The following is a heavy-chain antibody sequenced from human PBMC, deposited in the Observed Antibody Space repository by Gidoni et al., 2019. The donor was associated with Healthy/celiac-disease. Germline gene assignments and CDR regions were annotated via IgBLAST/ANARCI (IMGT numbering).Heavy chain of an antibody. D-gene: IGHD1-26*01. CDR3: AKDIVGATTGGYYYYYGMDV. J-gene: IGHJ6*02. V-gene: IGHV3-43D*03. Sequence: EVQLVESGGVVVQPGGSLRLSCAASGFAFDDYAMHWVRQAPGKGLEWVYLSRWDGGSTYYADSVKGRFTISRDNSKNSLYLQMNSLRAEDTALYYCAKDIVGATTGGYYYYYGMDVWGQGTTVTVSS. CDR1: GFAFDDYA. CDR2: SRWDGGST.